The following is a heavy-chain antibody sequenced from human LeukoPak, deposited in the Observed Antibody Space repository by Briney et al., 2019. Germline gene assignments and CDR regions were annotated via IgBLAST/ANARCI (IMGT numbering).Heavy chain of an antibody. Sequence: GGSLRLSCAASGFTFSSYSMTWVRQAPGKGLEWVSSISSSSSYIYYADSVKGRFTISRDNAKNSLYLQMNSLRAEDTAVYYCARDGDYGGKGNYFDYWGQGTLVTVSS. CDR1: GFTFSSYS. V-gene: IGHV3-21*01. CDR3: ARDGDYGGKGNYFDY. D-gene: IGHD4-23*01. CDR2: ISSSSSYI. J-gene: IGHJ4*02.